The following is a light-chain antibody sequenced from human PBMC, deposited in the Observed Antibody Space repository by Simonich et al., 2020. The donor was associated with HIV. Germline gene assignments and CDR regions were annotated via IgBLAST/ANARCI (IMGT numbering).Light chain of an antibody. CDR1: SSDVGSYNL. CDR3: SSYTGSSTWV. CDR2: EGS. J-gene: IGLJ2*01. V-gene: IGLV2-14*02. Sequence: QSALTQPVSVSGSPGQSITISCTGTSSDVGSYNLVSWYQQHPGKAPKLMIYEGSKRPSGVSNRFSASKSGNTASLTISRLQAEDEADYYCSSYTGSSTWVFGGGTKLTVL.